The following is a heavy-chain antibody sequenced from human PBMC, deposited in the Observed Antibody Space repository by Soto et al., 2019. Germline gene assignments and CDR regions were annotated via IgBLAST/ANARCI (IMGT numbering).Heavy chain of an antibody. V-gene: IGHV3-64D*06. J-gene: IGHJ3*02. Sequence: PGGSLRLSCAASGFTFSSYAMSWVRQAPGKGLEYVSVISNNGGSTYYADSVKDRFTISRDNSKNTLYLQMSSLRPEDTAVYYCVKGMKAAVSGPRAFDIWGQGTVVT. CDR1: GFTFSSYA. CDR3: VKGMKAAVSGPRAFDI. CDR2: ISNNGGST. D-gene: IGHD6-19*01.